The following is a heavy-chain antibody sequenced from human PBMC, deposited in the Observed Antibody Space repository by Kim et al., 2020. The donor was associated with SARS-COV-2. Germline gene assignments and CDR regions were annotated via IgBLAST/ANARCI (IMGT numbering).Heavy chain of an antibody. J-gene: IGHJ5*02. CDR1: GGTFSSYA. CDR3: ATLAAAGIEGWLDP. V-gene: IGHV1-69*13. Sequence: SVKVSCKASGGTFSSYAISWVRQAPGQGLEWMGGIIHIFGTANYAQKFQGRVTITADESTSTDYMELSSLRSEDTAGYYCATLAAAGIEGWLDPRGQGT. CDR2: IIHIFGTA. D-gene: IGHD6-13*01.